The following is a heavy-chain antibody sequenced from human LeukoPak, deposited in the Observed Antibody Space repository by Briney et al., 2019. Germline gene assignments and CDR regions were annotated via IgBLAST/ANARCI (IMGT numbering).Heavy chain of an antibody. CDR2: ISAYNGNT. V-gene: IGHV1-18*01. CDR1: GYTFTSYG. Sequence: GASVKVSCKASGYTFTSYGISWVRQAPGQGLEWMGWISAYNGNTNYAQKLQGRVTMTTDTSTSTAYMELRSLRSDDTAVYYCARANDDILTGYYPTFDYGGQGTLVTVPS. CDR3: ARANDDILTGYYPTFDY. D-gene: IGHD3-9*01. J-gene: IGHJ4*02.